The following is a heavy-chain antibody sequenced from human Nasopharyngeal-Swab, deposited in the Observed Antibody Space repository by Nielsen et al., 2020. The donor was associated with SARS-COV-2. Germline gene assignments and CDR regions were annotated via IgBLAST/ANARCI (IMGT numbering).Heavy chain of an antibody. J-gene: IGHJ4*02. V-gene: IGHV1-18*01. CDR3: ARDLYEVAASGGYFDY. CDR1: GYTFTSYG. CDR2: ISAYNGNT. D-gene: IGHD6-6*01. Sequence: ASVKVSCKASGYTFTSYGISWVRQAPGQGLEWMGRISAYNGNTNYAQKLQGRVTMTTDTSTSTAYMELRSLRSDDTAVYYCARDLYEVAASGGYFDYWGQGTLVTVSS.